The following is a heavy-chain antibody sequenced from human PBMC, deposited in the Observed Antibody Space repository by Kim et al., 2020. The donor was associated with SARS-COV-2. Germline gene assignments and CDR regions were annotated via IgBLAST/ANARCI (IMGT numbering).Heavy chain of an antibody. CDR2: INPSGGST. J-gene: IGHJ3*02. Sequence: ASVKVSCKASGYTFTSYYMHWVRQAPGQGLEWMGIINPSGGSTSYAQKFQGRVTMTRDTSTSTVYMELSSLRSEDTAVYYCARPRGSVVVTEDSDAFDIWGQGTMVTVSS. CDR1: GYTFTSYY. D-gene: IGHD2-21*02. CDR3: ARPRGSVVVTEDSDAFDI. V-gene: IGHV1-46*01.